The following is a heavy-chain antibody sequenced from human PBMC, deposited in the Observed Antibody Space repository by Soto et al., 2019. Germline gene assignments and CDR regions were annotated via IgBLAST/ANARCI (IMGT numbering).Heavy chain of an antibody. CDR1: GGSISRISKF. D-gene: IGHD1-26*01. CDR2: ISYSGST. CDR3: ARHYDRGRFINGFDV. V-gene: IGHV4-39*02. Sequence: QLQLQESGPGLVKPSETLSLTCIVSGGSISRISKFWDWIRQPPGKALEWIGSISYSGSTYYNPSLSSRIAMFNDTSKTRISLKVKSVAAADTAVYYCARHYDRGRFINGFDVWGQGTMVIVSS. J-gene: IGHJ3*01.